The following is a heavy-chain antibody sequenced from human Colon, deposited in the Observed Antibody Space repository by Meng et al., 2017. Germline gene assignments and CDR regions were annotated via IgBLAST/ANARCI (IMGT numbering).Heavy chain of an antibody. CDR2: LIPMFGTI. CDR3: AVGYCTAGSCYSSRTHHFGLDV. V-gene: IGHV1-69*05. Sequence: SVKVSCKASGDTFINYAISWVRQAPGQGLEWVGGLIPMFGTINYAQKLQGRVTVTTDQSTTTAYMELSSLRSEDTALYYCAVGYCTAGSCYSSRTHHFGLDVWAKGPRSPSP. CDR1: GDTFINYA. J-gene: IGHJ6*02. D-gene: IGHD2-15*01.